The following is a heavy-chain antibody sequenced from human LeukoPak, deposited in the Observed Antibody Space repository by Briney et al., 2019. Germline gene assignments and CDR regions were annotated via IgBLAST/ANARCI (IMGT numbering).Heavy chain of an antibody. CDR2: IYPGDSET. CDR3: ARKMGCSGGSCHYFDY. V-gene: IGHV5-51*01. J-gene: IGHJ4*02. Sequence: GESLKISCKGSGYSFTSCWIGWVRQMPGKGLEWMGIIYPGDSETRNSPSFQGQVTISADKSINTAYLQWSSLKASDTAMYYCARKMGCSGGSCHYFDYWGQGTLVTVSS. D-gene: IGHD2-15*01. CDR1: GYSFTSCW.